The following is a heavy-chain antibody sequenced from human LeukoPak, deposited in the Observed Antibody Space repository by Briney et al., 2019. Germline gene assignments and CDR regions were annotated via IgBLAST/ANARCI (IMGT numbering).Heavy chain of an antibody. D-gene: IGHD1-7*01. V-gene: IGHV4-61*01. Sequence: PSETLSLTCTVSGGSVSSGSYYWSWIRQPPGKGLEWIGYIYYSGSTNYIPSLKSRVTISVDTSKNQFSLKLSSVTAADTAVYYCARDLVTGTTSFDYWGQGTLVIVSS. CDR3: ARDLVTGTTSFDY. J-gene: IGHJ4*02. CDR1: GGSVSSGSYY. CDR2: IYYSGST.